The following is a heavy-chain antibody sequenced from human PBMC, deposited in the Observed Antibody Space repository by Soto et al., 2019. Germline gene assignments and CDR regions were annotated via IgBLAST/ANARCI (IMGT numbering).Heavy chain of an antibody. V-gene: IGHV4-4*07. CDR3: ARYSNNWFKMEGMDV. Sequence: SETLSLTCTVSGDSITTYYWSWIRQAAGKGLEWIGRIDASGNTNYNPSLNSRVTMSIDTSKKQFSLKLTSVTAADTAIYYCARYSNNWFKMEGMDVWGQGTTVTVS. J-gene: IGHJ6*02. D-gene: IGHD6-13*01. CDR1: GDSITTYY. CDR2: IDASGNT.